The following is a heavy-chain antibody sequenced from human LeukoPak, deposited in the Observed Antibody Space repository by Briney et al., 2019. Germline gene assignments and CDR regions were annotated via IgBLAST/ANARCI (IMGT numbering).Heavy chain of an antibody. J-gene: IGHJ4*02. CDR1: GFTFINYA. CDR3: AKGDNYGDYLSLDY. V-gene: IGHV3-23*01. D-gene: IGHD4-17*01. Sequence: GGSLRLSCAASGFTFINYAMSWVRQAPGKGLEWISSINGGGDSTYYADSVKGRFTISRDSSKNTLFLQMDSLRVDDTAVYYCAKGDNYGDYLSLDYWGQGNLVTVPS. CDR2: INGGGDST.